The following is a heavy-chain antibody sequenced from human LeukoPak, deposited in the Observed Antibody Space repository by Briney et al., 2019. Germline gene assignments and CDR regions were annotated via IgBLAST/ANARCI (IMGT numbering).Heavy chain of an antibody. CDR2: IYPGDSDT. V-gene: IGHV5-51*01. D-gene: IGHD3-22*01. Sequence: GESLKIPCNGSGYSFTSYWIGWVRQMPGKGLEWMGIIYPGDSDTRYSPSFLGQVTSSADKSISTAYLQWSSLKASDTAMYYCARLMYYYDSSGADYWGKGTLVTVSS. J-gene: IGHJ4*02. CDR3: ARLMYYYDSSGADY. CDR1: GYSFTSYW.